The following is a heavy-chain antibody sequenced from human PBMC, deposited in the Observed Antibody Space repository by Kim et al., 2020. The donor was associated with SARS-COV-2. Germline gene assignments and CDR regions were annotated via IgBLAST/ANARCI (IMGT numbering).Heavy chain of an antibody. Sequence: QGFTGRFVFSLDTSVSTAYLQISSLKAEDTAVYYCARDGVDTAMDDAFDIWGQGTMVTVSS. V-gene: IGHV7-4-1*02. CDR3: ARDGVDTAMDDAFDI. J-gene: IGHJ3*02. D-gene: IGHD5-18*01.